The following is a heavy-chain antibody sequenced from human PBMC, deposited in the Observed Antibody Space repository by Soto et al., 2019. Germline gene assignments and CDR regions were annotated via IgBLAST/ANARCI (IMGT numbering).Heavy chain of an antibody. CDR2: ISYAGSNK. J-gene: IGHJ4*02. D-gene: IGHD4-17*01. Sequence: QVQLVESGGGVVQPGRSLRLSCAASGFTFSSYGMHWVRQAPGKGLEWVAVISYAGSNKYYADSVKGRFTISRDNSKNTLDLQMNSLRAEDTAVYYCAKDGGTTAGEGGFDYWGQGTLVTVSS. V-gene: IGHV3-30*18. CDR3: AKDGGTTAGEGGFDY. CDR1: GFTFSSYG.